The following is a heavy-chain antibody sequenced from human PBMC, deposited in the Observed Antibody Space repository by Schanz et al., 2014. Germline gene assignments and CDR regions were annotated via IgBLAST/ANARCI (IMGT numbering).Heavy chain of an antibody. V-gene: IGHV3-21*01. Sequence: EVQLLESGGGLVQPGGSLRLSCAASGFTFSNYGMNWVRQAPGKGLEWVSSISSSSSYISYADSVKGRFTISRDNAKNSLYLQMNSLRAEDTAVYYCARPSDSSWYMDVWGKGTTVTVSS. CDR2: ISSSSSYI. CDR3: ARPSDSSWYMDV. CDR1: GFTFSNYG. D-gene: IGHD2-21*02. J-gene: IGHJ6*03.